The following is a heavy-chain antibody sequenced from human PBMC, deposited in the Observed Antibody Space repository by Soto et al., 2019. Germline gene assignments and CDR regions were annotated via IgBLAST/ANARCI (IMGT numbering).Heavy chain of an antibody. D-gene: IGHD6-19*01. J-gene: IGHJ6*02. V-gene: IGHV4-34*01. Sequence: SETLSLTCAVVGDSLRGQSWNWIRQSPGKGLEWIGEIDQSGGTNYNPSLKSRAILSDHTSRKQFSLTWTSVTAADAAVDYCAREDSYGWSGESLDVWGQGTTVTVSS. CDR1: GDSLRGQS. CDR2: IDQSGGT. CDR3: AREDSYGWSGESLDV.